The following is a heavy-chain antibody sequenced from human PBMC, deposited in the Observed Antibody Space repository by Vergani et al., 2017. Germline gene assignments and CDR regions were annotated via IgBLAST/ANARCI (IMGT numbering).Heavy chain of an antibody. CDR3: AKDSGESPGAFDI. CDR2: ISGSGGST. J-gene: IGHJ3*02. D-gene: IGHD3-10*01. V-gene: IGHV3-23*01. CDR1: GFTFSSYA. Sequence: EVQLLESGGGLVQPGGSLRLSCAASGFTFSSYAMSWVRQAPGKGLEWFSAISGSGGSTYSSDSVKGRFTISRDNSKNTLYLQMNSLRAEDTAVYYCAKDSGESPGAFDIWGQGTMVTVSS.